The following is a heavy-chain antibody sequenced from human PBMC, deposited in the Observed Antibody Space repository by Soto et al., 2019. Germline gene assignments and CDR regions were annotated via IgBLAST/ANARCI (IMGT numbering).Heavy chain of an antibody. CDR1: GYTFTSYW. D-gene: IGHD3-10*01. CDR3: ARAYGKYFDY. V-gene: IGHV5-51*01. J-gene: IGHJ4*02. Sequence: VESLKISCNGSGYTFTSYWIGWVRQLPGKGLEWMGIIYPADSDTRYSPSFQGQVTISADKSISTAYLQWSSLRASDTAMYFCARAYGKYFDYWGQGTPVTVSS. CDR2: IYPADSDT.